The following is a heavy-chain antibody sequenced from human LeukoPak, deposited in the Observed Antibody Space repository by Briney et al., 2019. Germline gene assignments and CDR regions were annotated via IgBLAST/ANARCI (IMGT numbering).Heavy chain of an antibody. CDR3: ARLRSSSSWPDFDY. J-gene: IGHJ4*02. CDR2: IHPGDYDT. Sequence: GESLKISCKGSGYIFTSYWIAWVRQVPGKGLEWMGIIHPGDYDTRYSPSFQDQVTISADRSTTTAYLQWSSLKPSDTAVYFCARLRSSSSWPDFDYWGQGALVAVSS. V-gene: IGHV5-51*01. D-gene: IGHD6-19*01. CDR1: GYIFTSYW.